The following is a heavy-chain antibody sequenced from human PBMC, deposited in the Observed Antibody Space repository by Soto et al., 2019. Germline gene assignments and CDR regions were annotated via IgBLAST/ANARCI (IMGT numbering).Heavy chain of an antibody. D-gene: IGHD3-10*01. CDR3: ARAPITMVRFDY. V-gene: IGHV4-31*03. J-gene: IGHJ4*02. CDR1: GGSISSGGYY. Sequence: SETLSLTCTVSGGSISSGGYYWSWIRQHPGKGLEWIGYIYYSGSTYYNPSLKSRVTISVDTSKNQFSLKLSPVTAADTAVYYCARAPITMVRFDYWGQGTLVTVSS. CDR2: IYYSGST.